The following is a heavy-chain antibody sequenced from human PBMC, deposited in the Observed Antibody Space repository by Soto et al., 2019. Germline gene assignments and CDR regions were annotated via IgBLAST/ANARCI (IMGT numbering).Heavy chain of an antibody. V-gene: IGHV5-51*01. Sequence: GESLKISCKGSGYSFTSYWIGWVRQMPGKGLEWMGIIYPGDSDTRYSPSFQGQVTISADKSISTAYLQWSSLKASDTAVYYCARLRPRWYSSSWLNYYYGMDVWGQGTTVTVSS. CDR3: ARLRPRWYSSSWLNYYYGMDV. D-gene: IGHD6-13*01. J-gene: IGHJ6*02. CDR1: GYSFTSYW. CDR2: IYPGDSDT.